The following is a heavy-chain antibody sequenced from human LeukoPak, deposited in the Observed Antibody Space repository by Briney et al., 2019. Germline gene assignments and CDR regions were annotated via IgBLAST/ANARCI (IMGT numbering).Heavy chain of an antibody. D-gene: IGHD6-13*01. V-gene: IGHV3-7*01. Sequence: GGSLRLSCAASGFTFSSYWMSWVRQAPGKGLEWVANIKQDGSEKYYVDSVKGRFTISRDNAKNSLYLQMNSLRAEDTAVYYCARDLIAAAGPFGYWGQGTLVTVSS. CDR3: ARDLIAAAGPFGY. CDR2: IKQDGSEK. CDR1: GFTFSSYW. J-gene: IGHJ4*02.